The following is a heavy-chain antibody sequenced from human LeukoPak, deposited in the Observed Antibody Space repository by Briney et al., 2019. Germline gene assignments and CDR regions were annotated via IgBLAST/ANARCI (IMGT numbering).Heavy chain of an antibody. J-gene: IGHJ4*02. CDR3: AKDQLWPVTVPDY. CDR2: ISDSGDDT. V-gene: IGHV3-23*01. Sequence: GGSLRLSCAASGFTFSNYAMTWVRQAPGKGLEWVSTISDSGDDTYYADSVKGRFPISRDNPKNTLYLQMNSLRAEDTALYYCAKDQLWPVTVPDYWGQGTLVTVSS. CDR1: GFTFSNYA. D-gene: IGHD4-17*01.